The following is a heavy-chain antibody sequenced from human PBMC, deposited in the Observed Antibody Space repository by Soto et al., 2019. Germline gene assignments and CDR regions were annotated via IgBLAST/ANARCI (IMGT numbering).Heavy chain of an antibody. Sequence: ASVKVSCKASGYTFTSYAMHWVRQAPGQRLEWMGWINAGNGNTKYSQKFQGRVTITRDTSASTAYMELSSLRSEDTAVYYCARVSLWAAMVFDYWGQGTLVTVSS. J-gene: IGHJ4*02. CDR3: ARVSLWAAMVFDY. CDR1: GYTFTSYA. CDR2: INAGNGNT. D-gene: IGHD5-18*01. V-gene: IGHV1-3*01.